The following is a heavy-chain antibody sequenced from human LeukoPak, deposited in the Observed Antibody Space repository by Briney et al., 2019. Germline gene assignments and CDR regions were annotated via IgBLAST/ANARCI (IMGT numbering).Heavy chain of an antibody. CDR1: GFSFSSYE. J-gene: IGHJ4*02. D-gene: IGHD3-10*01. Sequence: GGSLRLSCEASGFSFSSYEMNWVRQAPGKGLEWVSYISSSGSTIYYADSVKGRFTISRDNAKNSLYLQMNSLRAEDTAVYYCARDPLSYYGSSYYFDYWGQGTLVTVSS. V-gene: IGHV3-48*03. CDR2: ISSSGSTI. CDR3: ARDPLSYYGSSYYFDY.